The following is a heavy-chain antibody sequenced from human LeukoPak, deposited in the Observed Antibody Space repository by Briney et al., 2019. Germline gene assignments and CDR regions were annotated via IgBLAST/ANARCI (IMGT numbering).Heavy chain of an antibody. CDR3: ARENPSGYYNRPIDY. D-gene: IGHD3-22*01. CDR2: IYYSGSI. V-gene: IGHV4-59*01. J-gene: IGHJ4*02. Sequence: SETLSLTCTVSGASISSYYWSWIRQPPGKGLEWIGDIYYSGSIKYNPSLKSRVTMSVDTSKNQFSLKLSPVTAADTAIYYCARENPSGYYNRPIDYWGQGTLVTVSS. CDR1: GASISSYY.